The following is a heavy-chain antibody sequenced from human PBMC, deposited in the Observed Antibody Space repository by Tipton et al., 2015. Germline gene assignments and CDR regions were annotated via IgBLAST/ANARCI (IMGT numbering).Heavy chain of an antibody. CDR2: IYNSGST. J-gene: IGHJ4*02. CDR3: ATGRSIAARPFDY. CDR1: DGSISDDY. V-gene: IGHV4-4*09. D-gene: IGHD6-6*01. Sequence: GLVKPSETLSLTCTVSDGSISDDYWNWIRQPPGKGLEWIGYIYNSGSTNYNPSLKSRVTISVDTSKNQLSLKLSSVTAADTAVYYCATGRSIAARPFDYWGQGTLVTVSS.